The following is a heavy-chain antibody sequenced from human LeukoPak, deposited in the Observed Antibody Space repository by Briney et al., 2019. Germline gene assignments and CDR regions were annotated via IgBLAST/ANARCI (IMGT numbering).Heavy chain of an antibody. CDR3: ARAGSGWYPDY. Sequence: SETLSLTCAVYGGSFSGYYWSWIRQHPGKGLEWIGYIYYSGSTYYNPSLKSRVTISVDTSKNQFSLKLSSVTAADTAVYYCARAGSGWYPDYWGQGTLVTVSS. J-gene: IGHJ4*02. CDR2: IYYSGST. V-gene: IGHV4-31*11. CDR1: GGSFSGYY. D-gene: IGHD6-19*01.